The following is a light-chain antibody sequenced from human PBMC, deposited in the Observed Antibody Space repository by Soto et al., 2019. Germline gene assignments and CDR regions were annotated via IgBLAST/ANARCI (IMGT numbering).Light chain of an antibody. CDR3: SSYTSSSTLV. Sequence: QSALTQPRSVSGSPGQSVTISCTGTSSDVGGYNYVSWYQHHPGKAPKLMIYDVTKRPSGVRDRFSAPKSGNTASLTISGLQAEDEADYYCSSYTSSSTLVFGGGTKVTVL. CDR1: SSDVGGYNY. CDR2: DVT. J-gene: IGLJ3*02. V-gene: IGLV2-11*01.